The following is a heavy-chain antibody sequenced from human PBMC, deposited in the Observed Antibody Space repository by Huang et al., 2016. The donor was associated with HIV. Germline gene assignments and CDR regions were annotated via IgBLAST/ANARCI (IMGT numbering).Heavy chain of an antibody. V-gene: IGHV3-23*01. CDR3: AKDRVAGTGHCFDP. J-gene: IGHJ5*02. CDR2: IRCSYNTT. Sequence: EVKLLESGGGLVQPGGSLRLSCAASGFSFSSYTMTWVRQAPGKGLEWVSSIRCSYNTTLYADSVKGRFTISRDNSKNTLYLQMKSLRVDDTAVYYCAKDRVAGTGHCFDPWGQGTLVTVSS. D-gene: IGHD6-19*01. CDR1: GFSFSSYT.